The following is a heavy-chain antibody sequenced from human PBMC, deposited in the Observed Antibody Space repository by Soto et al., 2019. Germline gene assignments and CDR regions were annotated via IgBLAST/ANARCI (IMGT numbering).Heavy chain of an antibody. Sequence: GGSLRLSCAASGFTFSSYAMSLVRQAPGKGLEWVSAISGSGGSTYYADSVKGRFTISRDNSKNTLYLQMNSLRAEDTAVYYCAKDNDIVGATNFDYWGQGTLVTVSS. CDR1: GFTFSSYA. CDR3: AKDNDIVGATNFDY. J-gene: IGHJ4*02. CDR2: ISGSGGST. D-gene: IGHD1-26*01. V-gene: IGHV3-23*01.